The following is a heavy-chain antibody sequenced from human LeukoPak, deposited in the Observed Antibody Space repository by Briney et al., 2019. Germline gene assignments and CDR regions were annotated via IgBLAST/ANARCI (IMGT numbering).Heavy chain of an antibody. Sequence: GRSLRLSCAASGFTFSSYDMHWVRQAPGKGLEWVAVISYDGRNKYSPDSVKGRFTISRDNSKNTLYLQMNSLRAEDTAVYYCAKDYDDAFDMWGQGTMVTVSS. V-gene: IGHV3-30*18. D-gene: IGHD5-12*01. CDR3: AKDYDDAFDM. J-gene: IGHJ3*02. CDR1: GFTFSSYD. CDR2: ISYDGRNK.